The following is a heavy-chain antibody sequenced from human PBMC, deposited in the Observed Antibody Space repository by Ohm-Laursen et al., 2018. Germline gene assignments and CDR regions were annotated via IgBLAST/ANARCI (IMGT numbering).Heavy chain of an antibody. Sequence: SDTLSLTCTVSGGSISTYFWSWIRQPPGKGLEWIGYIHYTGSSNYNPSLKSRVTISVDTSKNQFSLKLSSVTAADTAVYYCAKAGGYYSNFDYWGQGTLVTVSS. D-gene: IGHD3-22*01. CDR3: AKAGGYYSNFDY. CDR1: GGSISTYF. J-gene: IGHJ4*02. V-gene: IGHV4-59*07. CDR2: IHYTGSS.